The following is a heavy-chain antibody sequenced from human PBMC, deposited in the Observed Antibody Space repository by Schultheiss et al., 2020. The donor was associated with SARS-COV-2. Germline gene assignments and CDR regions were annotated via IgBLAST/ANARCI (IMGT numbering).Heavy chain of an antibody. D-gene: IGHD2-15*01. V-gene: IGHV3-30-3*01. Sequence: GGSLRLSCAASTFTVRTNYMSWVRQAPGKGLEWVAVISYDGSNKYYADSVKGRFTISRDNSKNTLYLQMNSLRAEDTAVYYCARGGGVLGYCSGGSCYHGDYWGQGTLVTVSS. J-gene: IGHJ4*02. CDR3: ARGGGVLGYCSGGSCYHGDY. CDR1: TFTVRTNY. CDR2: ISYDGSNK.